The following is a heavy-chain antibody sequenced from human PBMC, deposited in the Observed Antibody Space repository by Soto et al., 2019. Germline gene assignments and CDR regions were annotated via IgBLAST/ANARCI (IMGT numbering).Heavy chain of an antibody. V-gene: IGHV1-69*12. CDR2: ITPIFDSA. Sequence: QVHLVQSGAEVKKPGSSVKVSCKISGVTFTSYTIGWVRQAPGQGLEWMGGITPIFDSADYARKFQGIISISADDSTTTAHMELRSLSSEDSAMYYCARIIGTYCGGDCSPWDDYWGQGALVTVSS. J-gene: IGHJ4*02. CDR1: GVTFTSYT. CDR3: ARIIGTYCGGDCSPWDDY. D-gene: IGHD2-21*02.